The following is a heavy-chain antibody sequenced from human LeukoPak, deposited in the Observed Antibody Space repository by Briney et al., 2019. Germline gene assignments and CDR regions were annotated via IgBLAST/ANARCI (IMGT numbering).Heavy chain of an antibody. CDR1: GGSISSGDYY. J-gene: IGHJ6*02. CDR3: ARADCSSTSCYKRYADYYYGMDV. CDR2: IYYSGST. Sequence: SETLSLTCTVSGGSISSGDYYWSWIRQPPGEGLEWIGYIYYSGSTYYNPSLKSRVTKSVDTSKNQFSPKLSSVTAADTAVYYCARADCSSTSCYKRYADYYYGMDVWGQGTTVTVSS. D-gene: IGHD2-2*02. V-gene: IGHV4-30-4*01.